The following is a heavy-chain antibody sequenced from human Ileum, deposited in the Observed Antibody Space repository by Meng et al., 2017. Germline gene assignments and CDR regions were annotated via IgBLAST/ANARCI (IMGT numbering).Heavy chain of an antibody. V-gene: IGHV6-1*01. CDR2: TYYRSKWYS. D-gene: IGHD3-3*01. J-gene: IGHJ4*02. CDR3: ASGSGSLDY. Sequence: QVQLQQSGPGLVKTSQTLSLTCAVSGGSVSSNIAAWNWIRQSPLRGLEWLGRTYYRSKWYSEYAVSVKSRISITPDTSKNQFSLQMNSVTPEDTAVYYCASGSGSLDYWGPGTLVTVSS. CDR1: GGSVSSNIAA.